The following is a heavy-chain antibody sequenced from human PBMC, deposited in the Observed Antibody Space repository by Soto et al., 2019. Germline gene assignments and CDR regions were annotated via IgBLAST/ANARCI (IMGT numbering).Heavy chain of an antibody. CDR3: ARVLNGQWYFDY. V-gene: IGHV3-74*01. Sequence: GGSLRLSCGASGFTFSSYWMHWVRQAPGKGLVWVSRVNTDESRTSYADSVEGRFTISRDNAKNTLYLQMNSLRAEDTAVYHCARVLNGQWYFDYWGQGTLVTVSS. CDR1: GFTFSSYW. D-gene: IGHD6-19*01. J-gene: IGHJ4*02. CDR2: VNTDESRT.